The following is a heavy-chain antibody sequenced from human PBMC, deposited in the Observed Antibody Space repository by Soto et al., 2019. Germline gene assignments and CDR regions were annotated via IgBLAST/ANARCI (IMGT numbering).Heavy chain of an antibody. J-gene: IGHJ5*02. CDR2: IYHSGST. D-gene: IGHD6-13*01. CDR3: ARDIAAAGPPNWFDP. Sequence: SETLSLTCGVSGYSISSGYYWGLIRQPPGKGLEWIGSIYHSGSTYYNPSLKSRVTISVDTSKNQFSLKLSSVTAADTAVYYCARDIAAAGPPNWFDPWGQGTLVTVSS. V-gene: IGHV4-38-2*02. CDR1: GYSISSGYY.